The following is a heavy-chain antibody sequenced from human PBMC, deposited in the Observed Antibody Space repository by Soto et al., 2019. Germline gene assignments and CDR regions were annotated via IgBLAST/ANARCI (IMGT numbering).Heavy chain of an antibody. CDR1: GYTFTSYA. CDR2: INAGNGNT. D-gene: IGHD6-6*01. Sequence: GASVKVSSKASGYTFTSYAMHWVRQAPGQRLEWMGWINAGNGNTKYSQKFQGRVTITRDTSASTAYMELSSLRSEDTAVYYCASPMIAARPLGYYYGMDVWGQGTTVTVSS. CDR3: ASPMIAARPLGYYYGMDV. V-gene: IGHV1-3*01. J-gene: IGHJ6*02.